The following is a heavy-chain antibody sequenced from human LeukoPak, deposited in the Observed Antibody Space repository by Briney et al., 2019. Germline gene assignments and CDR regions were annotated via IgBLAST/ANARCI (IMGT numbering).Heavy chain of an antibody. V-gene: IGHV1-69*06. Sequence: PAASVKVSCKASGSTFSSYAISWVRQAPGQGLEWMGGIIPIFGTANYAQKFQGRVTITADKSTSTAYMELSSLRSEDTAVYYCASCYDSSGCYLDYWGQGTLVTVSS. D-gene: IGHD3-22*01. CDR3: ASCYDSSGCYLDY. CDR2: IIPIFGTA. J-gene: IGHJ4*02. CDR1: GSTFSSYA.